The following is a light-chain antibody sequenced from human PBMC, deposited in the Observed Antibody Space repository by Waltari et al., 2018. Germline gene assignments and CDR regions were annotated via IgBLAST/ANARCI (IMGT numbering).Light chain of an antibody. J-gene: IGLJ2*01. V-gene: IGLV3-19*01. CDR1: TLRRYS. CDR2: GPD. Sequence: SSDLTQDPSVSVALGQTVRITCQGDTLRRYSASWYQQRPGQAPKLVLYGPDIRPSGIPDRFSGSTSGNTASLTLTGAQAEDEADYYCHSRETFSTRLFGGGTRLTV. CDR3: HSRETFSTRL.